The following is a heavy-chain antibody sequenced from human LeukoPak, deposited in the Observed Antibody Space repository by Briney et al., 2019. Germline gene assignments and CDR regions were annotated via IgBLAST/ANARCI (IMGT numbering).Heavy chain of an antibody. J-gene: IGHJ3*02. V-gene: IGHV4-59*08. CDR2: IYNSGST. D-gene: IGHD5-24*01. CDR3: ARLKMATYAFDI. Sequence: PSETLSLTCAVSGGSISGYYWTWIRQPPGKGLEWIGYIYNSGSTNYNPSLRSRVTISVDASKNQFSLKLSSVTAADTAVFYCARLKMATYAFDIWGQGTMVTVSS. CDR1: GGSISGYY.